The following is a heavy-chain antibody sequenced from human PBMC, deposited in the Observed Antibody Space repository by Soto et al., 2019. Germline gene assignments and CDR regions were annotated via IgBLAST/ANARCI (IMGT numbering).Heavy chain of an antibody. CDR3: AIDPPLLLGWDY. CDR1: GYTFPSYY. V-gene: IGHV1-46*01. J-gene: IGHJ4*01. Sequence: ASVKVSCTASGYTFPSYYMHWVRQAPGQGLEWMGIINPSGGSTSYAQKFQGRVTMTRDTSTSTVYMELSSLRSEDTAVYYCAIDPPLLLGWDYWGHVPLVPVSP. D-gene: IGHD2-15*01. CDR2: INPSGGST.